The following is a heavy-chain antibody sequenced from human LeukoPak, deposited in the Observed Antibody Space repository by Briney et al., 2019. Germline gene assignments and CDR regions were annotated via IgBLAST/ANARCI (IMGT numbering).Heavy chain of an antibody. V-gene: IGHV1-8*01. CDR2: MNPNSGNT. Sequence: ASVKVSCKASGYTFTSYDINWVRQATGQGLEWMGWMNPNSGNTGYAQKFQGRVTMTRNTSISTAYMELSSLRSEDTAVYYCASGSYYRRKNTGPGYYYYGMDVWGQGTTVTVSS. J-gene: IGHJ6*02. CDR1: GYTFTSYD. D-gene: IGHD3-10*01. CDR3: ASGSYYRRKNTGPGYYYYGMDV.